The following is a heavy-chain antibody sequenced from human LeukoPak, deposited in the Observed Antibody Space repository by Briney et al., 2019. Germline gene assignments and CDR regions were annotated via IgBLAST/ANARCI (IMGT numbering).Heavy chain of an antibody. J-gene: IGHJ4*02. CDR2: INPNSGGT. V-gene: IGHV1-2*02. CDR1: GYTFTGYY. CDR3: ARYSGYSSGWYDFDY. D-gene: IGHD6-19*01. Sequence: ASVKVSCKASGYTFTGYYMHWVRQAPGQGLEWMGWINPNSGGTNYAQKFQGRVTMTRDTSISTAYMELSRLRSDDTAVYYCARYSGYSSGWYDFDYWGQGTLVTVSS.